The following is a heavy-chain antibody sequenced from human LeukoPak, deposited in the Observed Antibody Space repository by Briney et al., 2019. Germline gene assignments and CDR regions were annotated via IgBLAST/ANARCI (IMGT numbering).Heavy chain of an antibody. Sequence: GGSLRLSCAASGFTFTDNGMHWVRQTPGKGLEWVSAISGSGGSTYYADSVKGRFTISRDNSKNTLYLQMNSLRAEDTAVYYCAKSPGSSWYAVWFDPWGQGTLVTVSS. CDR3: AKSPGSSWYAVWFDP. V-gene: IGHV3-23*01. CDR1: GFTFTDNG. CDR2: ISGSGGST. J-gene: IGHJ5*02. D-gene: IGHD6-13*01.